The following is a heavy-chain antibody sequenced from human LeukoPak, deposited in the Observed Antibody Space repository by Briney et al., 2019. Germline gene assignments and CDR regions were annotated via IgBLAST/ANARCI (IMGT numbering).Heavy chain of an antibody. D-gene: IGHD3-9*01. CDR2: VSGRDTST. J-gene: IGHJ4*02. CDR1: GFTFSNYA. Sequence: QSGGSLRLSCAASGFTFSNYAMSWVRQAPGKGLEWVSAVSGRDTSTYYTDSVKGRFTISRDNSKNTLYLQMNRLSAEDTAIYYCAKWGDYDVLTGYYDSDYWGQGTLVTVSS. V-gene: IGHV3-23*01. CDR3: AKWGDYDVLTGYYDSDY.